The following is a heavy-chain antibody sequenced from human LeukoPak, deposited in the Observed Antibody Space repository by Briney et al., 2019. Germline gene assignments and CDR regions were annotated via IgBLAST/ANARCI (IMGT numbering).Heavy chain of an antibody. CDR2: ISNNGCNT. J-gene: IGHJ4*02. Sequence: PGRSLRLSCSVSVFTFSNYAMHWVRHAPGKALQYVSSISNNGCNTYYADSLKGRFTISRDNSTNTLYLQMSSLRGEDTAVYYCVKDWRTYYESSGYYYFFDHWGQGTLVTVSS. V-gene: IGHV3-64D*09. CDR1: VFTFSNYA. D-gene: IGHD3-22*01. CDR3: VKDWRTYYESSGYYYFFDH.